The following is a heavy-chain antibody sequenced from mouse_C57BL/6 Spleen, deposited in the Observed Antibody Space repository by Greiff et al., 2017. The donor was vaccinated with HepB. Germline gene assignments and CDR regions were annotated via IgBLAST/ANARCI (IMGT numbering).Heavy chain of an antibody. CDR3: ARYRNYLYAMDY. CDR2: TFYSGIT. CDR1: GFSINSDCY. J-gene: IGHJ4*01. V-gene: IGHV3-3*01. Sequence: EVQLQESGPSLVRPSQTLSLTCTVTGFSINSDCYWFWIRQFPGNKLEYIGYTFYSGITYYNPSLESRTYITRDKSKNQFSLKLSSVTTEDTATYYCARYRNYLYAMDYWGQGTSVTVSS. D-gene: IGHD2-10*02.